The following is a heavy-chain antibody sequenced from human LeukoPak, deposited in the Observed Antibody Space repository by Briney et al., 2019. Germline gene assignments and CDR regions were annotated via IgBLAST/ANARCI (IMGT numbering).Heavy chain of an antibody. Sequence: SETLSLTCAVYGGSFSGYYWSWIRQPPGKGLEWIGEINHSGSTNYNPSLKSRVTISVDTSKNQFSLKLSSATAADTAVYYCARSLEATGRILDYWGQGTLVTVSS. CDR3: ARSLEATGRILDY. D-gene: IGHD3-10*01. V-gene: IGHV4-34*01. CDR2: INHSGST. J-gene: IGHJ4*02. CDR1: GGSFSGYY.